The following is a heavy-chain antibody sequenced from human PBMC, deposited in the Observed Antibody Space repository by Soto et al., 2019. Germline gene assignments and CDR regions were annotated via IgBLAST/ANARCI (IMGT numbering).Heavy chain of an antibody. D-gene: IGHD3-22*01. Sequence: PSETLSLTCTVSGGSISSYYWSWIRQPPGKGLEWIGYIYYSGSTNYNPSLKSRATISVDTSKNQFSLKLSSVTAADTAVYYCAGRNMYDSSGYYRPSWFDPWGQGTLVTVSS. J-gene: IGHJ5*02. CDR3: AGRNMYDSSGYYRPSWFDP. CDR1: GGSISSYY. CDR2: IYYSGST. V-gene: IGHV4-59*01.